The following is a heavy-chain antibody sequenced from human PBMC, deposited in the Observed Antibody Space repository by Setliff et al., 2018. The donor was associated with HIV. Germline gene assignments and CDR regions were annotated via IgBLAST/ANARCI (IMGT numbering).Heavy chain of an antibody. CDR2: INPNSGGT. V-gene: IGHV1-2*02. CDR1: GYTFTGYY. J-gene: IGHJ3*02. Sequence: ASVKVSCKASGYTFTGYYMHWVRQAPGQGLEWMGWINPNSGGTNYAQKFQGRVTMTRDTSISTAYMELSRLRPDDTAVYYCAREGGPYGDDGGGAFDIWGQGTMVTVSS. CDR3: AREGGPYGDDGGGAFDI. D-gene: IGHD4-17*01.